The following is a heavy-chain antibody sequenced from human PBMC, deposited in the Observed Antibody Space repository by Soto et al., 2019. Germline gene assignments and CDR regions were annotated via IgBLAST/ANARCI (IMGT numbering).Heavy chain of an antibody. CDR3: ARGTGDYVNY. V-gene: IGHV3-74*01. CDR2: INTDGSGT. Sequence: EVQLVESGGGFLQPGGSLRLSCAASGFTFSSHWMHWVRQAAGKGLVWVSNINTDGSGTNYADSVKVRFTISRDNAKTTLYLQMNSLRVDDTAMYYCARGTGDYVNYWGQGTLVTVSS. J-gene: IGHJ4*02. CDR1: GFTFSSHW. D-gene: IGHD4-17*01.